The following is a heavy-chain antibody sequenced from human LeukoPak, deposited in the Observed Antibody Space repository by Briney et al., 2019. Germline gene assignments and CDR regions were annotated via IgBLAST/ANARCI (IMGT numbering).Heavy chain of an antibody. V-gene: IGHV1-2*06. J-gene: IGHJ4*02. CDR1: GYTFTAYH. Sequence: EASVKVSCKAFGYTFTAYHVHWVRQAPGQGLEWMGHINPNSGDTWYAQKFQGRVTMTRDTSISTTYVELSRLRSDDTALYYCASDVAKVTPGDHWGQGTLVTVSS. CDR3: ASDVAKVTPGDH. CDR2: INPNSGDT. D-gene: IGHD4-17*01.